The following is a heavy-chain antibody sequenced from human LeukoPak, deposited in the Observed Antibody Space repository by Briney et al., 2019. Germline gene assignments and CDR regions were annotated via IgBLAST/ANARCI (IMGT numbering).Heavy chain of an antibody. J-gene: IGHJ3*02. V-gene: IGHV4-59*01. Sequence: SGTLSLTCTVSGGSISSYYWSWTRQPPGKGLEWIGYIYYSGSTNYNPSLKSRVTISVDTSKNQFSLKLSSVTAADTAVYYCAREGCSSTSCYSDAFDIWGQGTMVTVSS. D-gene: IGHD2-2*01. CDR3: AREGCSSTSCYSDAFDI. CDR1: GGSISSYY. CDR2: IYYSGST.